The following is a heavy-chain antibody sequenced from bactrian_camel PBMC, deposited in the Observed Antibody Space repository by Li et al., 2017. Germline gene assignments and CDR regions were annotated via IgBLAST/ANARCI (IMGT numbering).Heavy chain of an antibody. CDR2: LDTDENT. CDR3: ATDPRAYGGACVRQMRAPGYSSASAL. J-gene: IGHJ4*01. CDR1: GDTFSDYC. Sequence: HVQLVESGGGSVQAGGSLQLSCASSGDTFSDYCWGWFRQAPGKEREGVATLDTDENTSYAGAVKGRFTASKDNMKNTVYLNMNSLEPEDTAMYICATDPRAYGGACVRQMRAPGYSSASALWGQGTQVTVS. V-gene: IGHV3S53*01. D-gene: IGHD6*01.